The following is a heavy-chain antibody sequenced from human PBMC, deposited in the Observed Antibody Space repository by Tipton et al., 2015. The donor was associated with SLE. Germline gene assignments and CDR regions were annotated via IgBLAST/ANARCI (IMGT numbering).Heavy chain of an antibody. D-gene: IGHD4-11*01. J-gene: IGHJ2*01. Sequence: TLSLTCTVSGGSFTSHFWSWIRQPPGMGLQWIGNIYSGGKTYYNPSLKSRVTISVDTSKKEVSLKVTSVNAADTAVYYCAREFLNPVTTVHYYFDLWGRGTLVTASS. CDR3: AREFLNPVTTVHYYFDL. CDR2: IYSGGKT. V-gene: IGHV4-59*11. CDR1: GGSFTSHF.